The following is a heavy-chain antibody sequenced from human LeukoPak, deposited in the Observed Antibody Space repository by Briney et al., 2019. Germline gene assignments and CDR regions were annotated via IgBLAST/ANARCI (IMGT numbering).Heavy chain of an antibody. CDR1: GFTFISYW. J-gene: IGHJ6*02. V-gene: IGHV3-7*04. D-gene: IGHD2-15*01. CDR2: IKPDGSEK. CDR3: ARDEGWYGRGLDV. Sequence: PGGSLRLSCAASGFTFISYWMSWVRQAPGKGLEWVANIKPDGSEKDYEDSVKGRFTISRDNAKNSLYLQLNSLRGDDTAVYSCARDEGWYGRGLDVWGQGTTVIVSS.